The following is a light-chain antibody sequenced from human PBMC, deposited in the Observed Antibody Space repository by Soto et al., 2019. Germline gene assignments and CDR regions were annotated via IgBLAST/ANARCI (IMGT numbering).Light chain of an antibody. J-gene: IGKJ4*01. CDR2: GAS. Sequence: EIVMTQSPATLSVSPGERATLSCRASQSVSSNLAWYQQKPGQAPRLLIYGASTRATGIPARFSGSGSGTEFTLTLSSLQSEDFAVYYCQQYNNWPPLTLSGETKVHIK. CDR1: QSVSSN. V-gene: IGKV3-15*01. CDR3: QQYNNWPPLT.